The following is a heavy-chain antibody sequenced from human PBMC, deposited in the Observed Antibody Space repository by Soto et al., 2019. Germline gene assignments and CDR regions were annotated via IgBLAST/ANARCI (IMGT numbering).Heavy chain of an antibody. V-gene: IGHV4-4*07. CDR1: GGSISSYY. Sequence: SETLSLTCTVSGGSISSYYWSWIRQPSGKGLEWIGRIYTSGSTNYNPSLKSRVTMSVDTSKNQFSLKLSSVTAADTAVYYCARGVLGADYYDSSGYPTNYFDYWGQGTLVTVSS. CDR2: IYTSGST. D-gene: IGHD3-22*01. CDR3: ARGVLGADYYDSSGYPTNYFDY. J-gene: IGHJ4*02.